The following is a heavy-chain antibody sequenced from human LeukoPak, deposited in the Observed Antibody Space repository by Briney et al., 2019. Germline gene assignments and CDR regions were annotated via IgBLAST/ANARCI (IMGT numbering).Heavy chain of an antibody. CDR1: GLTFSGYW. V-gene: IGHV3-7*03. Sequence: PGGSLRLSCEAFGLTFSGYWRRWVRKAPGKGLEWVANIKQDGSEKNYVDSVKGRFTISRDNAKNSLYLQMNSLRAEDTAVYYCASGLELDYWGQGTLVTVSS. CDR2: IKQDGSEK. CDR3: ASGLELDY. J-gene: IGHJ4*02.